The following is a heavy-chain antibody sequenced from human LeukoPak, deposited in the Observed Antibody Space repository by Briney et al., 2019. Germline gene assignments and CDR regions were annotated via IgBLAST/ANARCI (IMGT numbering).Heavy chain of an antibody. Sequence: GGSLRLSCAASGFTFSSYGMHWVRQAPGKGLEWVAFIRYDGSNKYYADSVKGRFTISRDNSKNTLYLQMNSLRAEDTAVYYCAKDRSDIVVVPAYMDVWGKGTTVTVSS. CDR1: GFTFSSYG. D-gene: IGHD2-2*01. CDR3: AKDRSDIVVVPAYMDV. V-gene: IGHV3-30*02. CDR2: IRYDGSNK. J-gene: IGHJ6*03.